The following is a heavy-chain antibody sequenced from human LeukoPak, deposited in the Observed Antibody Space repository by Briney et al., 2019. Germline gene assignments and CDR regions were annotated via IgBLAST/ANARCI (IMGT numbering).Heavy chain of an antibody. CDR2: ITGSGGTT. V-gene: IGHV3-23*01. Sequence: LPGGSLRLSCAASGFTFSSYAMSWVRQAPGKGLEWVSAITGSGGTTYYADFVKGRFTISRDNSKNTLYLQMNGLRVEDTAVYYCAKMQGYFDYWGQGTLVTVSS. CDR1: GFTFSSYA. CDR3: AKMQGYFDY. J-gene: IGHJ4*02.